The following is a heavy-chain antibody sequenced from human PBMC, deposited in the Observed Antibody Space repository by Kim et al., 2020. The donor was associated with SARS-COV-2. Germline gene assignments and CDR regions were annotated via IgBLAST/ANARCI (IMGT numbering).Heavy chain of an antibody. CDR1: GYSFTSYW. J-gene: IGHJ5*02. CDR3: ARHDLYTGSYHWFDP. D-gene: IGHD2-2*02. Sequence: GESLKISCKGSGYSFTSYWISWVRQMPGKGLEWMGRIDPSDSYTNYSPSFQGHVTISADKSISTAYLQWSSLKASDTAMYYCARHDLYTGSYHWFDPWGQGTLVTVSS. CDR2: IDPSDSYT. V-gene: IGHV5-10-1*01.